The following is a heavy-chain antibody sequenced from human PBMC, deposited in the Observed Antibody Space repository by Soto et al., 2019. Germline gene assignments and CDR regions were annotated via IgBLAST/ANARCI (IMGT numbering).Heavy chain of an antibody. D-gene: IGHD5-18*01. V-gene: IGHV1-8*01. CDR2: MNPNSGNT. CDR3: ARELAMVVDN. Sequence: QVQLVQSGAEVKKPGASVKVSCKASGYTFTSYDVNWVRQATGQGLEWMGWMNPNSGNTGDAQKFQGRVTMTRNTSISTAYMELSGLRSEAAAVYYCARELAMVVDNGGQGTLVAVSS. CDR1: GYTFTSYD. J-gene: IGHJ4*02.